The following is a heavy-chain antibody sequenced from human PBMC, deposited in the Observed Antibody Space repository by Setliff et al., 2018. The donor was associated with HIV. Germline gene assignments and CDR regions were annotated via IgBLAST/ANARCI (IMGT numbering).Heavy chain of an antibody. D-gene: IGHD3-10*01. Sequence: PSETLSLTCAVYGVSFSGHYWTWIRQPPGKGLEWIGYINHSGSTNYNPSLKSRVTISVETSKNQFSLKLSSVTDADTAVYYCSRRYGAGHYFAFDFWGQGALVTVSS. V-gene: IGHV4-34*01. CDR1: GVSFSGHY. J-gene: IGHJ4*02. CDR3: SRRYGAGHYFAFDF. CDR2: INHSGST.